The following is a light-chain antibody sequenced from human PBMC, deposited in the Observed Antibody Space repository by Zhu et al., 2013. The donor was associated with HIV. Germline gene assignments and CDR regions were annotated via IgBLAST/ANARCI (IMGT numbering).Light chain of an antibody. CDR1: QSLHHSDGYDY. CDR3: MQPLQAPWT. CDR2: LGS. Sequence: DVVMTQSPLSLVVTPGEPASISCRSSQSLHHSDGYDYLHWYLQKPGQSPQLLIYLGSNRASGVPDRFSGSGSGTDFTLRISRVEAEDVGVYYCMQPLQAPWTFGQGTKVEIK. J-gene: IGKJ1*01. V-gene: IGKV2-28*01.